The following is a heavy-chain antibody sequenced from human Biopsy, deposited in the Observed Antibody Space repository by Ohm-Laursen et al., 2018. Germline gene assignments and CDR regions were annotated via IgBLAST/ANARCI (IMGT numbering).Heavy chain of an antibody. CDR2: IHHSGST. J-gene: IGHJ4*02. CDR1: GVSITAYY. CDR3: ARRGRGDYFPTFFDF. Sequence: TLSFTCSVSGVSITAYYWSCLRPPPGQGLECIGNIHHSGSTDYNPSLKSRLTISVDTSKNKFSLKLSSVTAADTAVYYCARRGRGDYFPTFFDFWGQGALVTVSS. V-gene: IGHV4-59*08. D-gene: IGHD1-26*01.